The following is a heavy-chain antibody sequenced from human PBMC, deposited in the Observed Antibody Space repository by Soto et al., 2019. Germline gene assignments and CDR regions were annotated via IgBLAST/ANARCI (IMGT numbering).Heavy chain of an antibody. J-gene: IGHJ4*02. D-gene: IGHD5-18*01. Sequence: EEQLVESGGGLVKPGGSLRLSCAASGFPFSSYNMNWVRQAPGKGLEWVASISASSSIYYADSVKGRFTISRDNAKNSLYLQMNDLRAEYTAVYYCARDDGGYRYGRRQYHFDSWGQGTLVTVSP. CDR1: GFPFSSYN. V-gene: IGHV3-21*02. CDR2: ISASSSI. CDR3: ARDDGGYRYGRRQYHFDS.